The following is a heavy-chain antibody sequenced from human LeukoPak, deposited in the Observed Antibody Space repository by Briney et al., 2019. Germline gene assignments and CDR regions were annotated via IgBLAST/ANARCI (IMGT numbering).Heavy chain of an antibody. D-gene: IGHD3-3*01. CDR1: GGTFSSYA. J-gene: IGHJ6*02. CDR3: ARVLDRRLMWVSDDLYGMDV. CDR2: IIPIFGTA. Sequence: GASVKVSCKASGGTFSSYAISWVRQAPGQGLEWMGGIIPIFGTANYAQKFQGRVTITADESTSTAYMELSSLRSEDTAVYYCARVLDRRLMWVSDDLYGMDVWGQGTTVTVSS. V-gene: IGHV1-69*13.